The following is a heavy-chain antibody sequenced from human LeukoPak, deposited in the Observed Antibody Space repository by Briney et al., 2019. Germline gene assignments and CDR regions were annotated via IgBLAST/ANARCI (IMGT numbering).Heavy chain of an antibody. CDR3: ARGPYCTNGVCPLAYYFDY. J-gene: IGHJ4*02. Sequence: GGSLRLSCAASGFTFSSYWMSWVRQAPGKGLEWVANIKQDGSEKYYVDSVKGRFTISRDNAKNSLYLQMNSLRAEDTAVYYCARGPYCTNGVCPLAYYFDYWGQGTLVTVSS. V-gene: IGHV3-7*04. CDR2: IKQDGSEK. D-gene: IGHD2-8*01. CDR1: GFTFSSYW.